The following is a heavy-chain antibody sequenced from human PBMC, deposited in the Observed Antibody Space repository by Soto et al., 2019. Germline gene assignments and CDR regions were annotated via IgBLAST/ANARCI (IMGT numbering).Heavy chain of an antibody. CDR2: IFSSGTT. D-gene: IGHD1-20*01. CDR1: GGSVDSSY. V-gene: IGHV4-4*07. Sequence: PSETLSLTCSASGGSVDSSYWTWIRQPAGKGLEWIGRIFSSGTTNYNPSLKSRLTLSVDTSKNMISLKLISVTAADTATYYCARELVSYNSNWFDPWGRGTVVTVSS. CDR3: ARELVSYNSNWFDP. J-gene: IGHJ5*02.